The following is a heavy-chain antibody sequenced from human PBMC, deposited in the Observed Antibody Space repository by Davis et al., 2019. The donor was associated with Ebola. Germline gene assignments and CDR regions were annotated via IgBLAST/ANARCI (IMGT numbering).Heavy chain of an antibody. Sequence: SETLSLTCTVSGGSISTSSYYWSWIRQPPGKGLEWIGYIYYSGSTNYNPSLKSRVTISVDTSKNQFSLKLSSVTAADTAVYYCARQSSIQLWHYFDYWGQGTLVTVSS. V-gene: IGHV4-61*05. D-gene: IGHD5-18*01. CDR1: GGSISTSSYY. CDR2: IYYSGST. J-gene: IGHJ4*02. CDR3: ARQSSIQLWHYFDY.